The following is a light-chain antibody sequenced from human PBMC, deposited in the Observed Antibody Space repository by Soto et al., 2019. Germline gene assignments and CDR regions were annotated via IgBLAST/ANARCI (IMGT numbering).Light chain of an antibody. CDR1: NSDVGAYNY. J-gene: IGLJ2*01. CDR3: SSYTNSNTLV. CDR2: DVY. Sequence: QSALTQPHSVSGSPGQSVAISCTGTNSDVGAYNYVSWYQHHPGNAPKLIIHDVYKRPSGVSNRFSGSKSGDTASLTISGLQAEDEADYYCSSYTNSNTLVFGGGTKVTVL. V-gene: IGLV2-14*03.